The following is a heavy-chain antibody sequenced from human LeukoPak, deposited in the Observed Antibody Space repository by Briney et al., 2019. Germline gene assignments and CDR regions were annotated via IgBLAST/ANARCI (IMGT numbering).Heavy chain of an antibody. V-gene: IGHV4-59*01. J-gene: IGHJ4*02. Sequence: SETLSLTCTVSGGSISSYYWSWIRQPPGKGLEWIGYIYYSGSTNYNPSLKSRVTISVDTSKNQFSLKLSSVTAADTAVYYCARAGSFVEHFDYWGQGTLVTVSS. CDR2: IYYSGST. D-gene: IGHD1-1*01. CDR1: GGSISSYY. CDR3: ARAGSFVEHFDY.